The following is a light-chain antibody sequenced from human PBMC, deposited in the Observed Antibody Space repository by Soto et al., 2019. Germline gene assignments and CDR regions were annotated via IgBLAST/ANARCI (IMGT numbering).Light chain of an antibody. CDR1: QSLNKD. Sequence: DIQMTQSPSTLSASLGDRVTITCRASQSLNKDLAWYQQKPGKAPNVLIYDASTLERGVPSRFSGTGSGTEFTLAINSLQHDDFATYYCQQYHRSPITFGQGTRLEIK. CDR3: QQYHRSPIT. V-gene: IGKV1-5*01. J-gene: IGKJ5*01. CDR2: DAS.